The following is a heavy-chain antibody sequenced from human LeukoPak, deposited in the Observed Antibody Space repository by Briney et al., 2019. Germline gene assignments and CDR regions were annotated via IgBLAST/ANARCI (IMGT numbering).Heavy chain of an antibody. Sequence: GGSLRLSCAASGFTFVSYAMSWVRQAPGKGLEWVANIKQDGSETYYVDSVKGRFTISRDNAKKSVYLEMKNLRADDTAVYYCAREGTGYCTSTSCFASDAFDIWGRGAMVTVSS. CDR1: GFTFVSYA. CDR2: IKQDGSET. D-gene: IGHD2-2*03. J-gene: IGHJ3*02. V-gene: IGHV3-7*01. CDR3: AREGTGYCTSTSCFASDAFDI.